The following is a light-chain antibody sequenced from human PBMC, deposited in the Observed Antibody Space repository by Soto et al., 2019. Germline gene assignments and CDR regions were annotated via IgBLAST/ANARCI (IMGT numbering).Light chain of an antibody. J-gene: IGKJ4*01. CDR1: QTISNY. V-gene: IGKV1-39*01. CDR2: AAS. Sequence: DIQMTQSPSSLSASVGDRATITCRASQTISNYLNWYQQKPGKAPKVLIYAASSLQSGVPSRFSGSGSGTDFTLTISSLQPEDGATYDCQQSSNTRALTFGGGTKVEIQ. CDR3: QQSSNTRALT.